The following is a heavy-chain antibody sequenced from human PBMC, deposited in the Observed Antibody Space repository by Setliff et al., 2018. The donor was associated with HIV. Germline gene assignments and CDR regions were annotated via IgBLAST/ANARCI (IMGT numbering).Heavy chain of an antibody. CDR2: INHSGST. CDR3: NIYYYYYMDV. CDR1: GYSISSGYY. Sequence: SETLSLTCAVSGYSISSGYYWGWIRQPPGGGLEWIGEINHSGSTNYNPSLKSRVTISVDTSKNQFSLKLSSVTAADTAVYYCNIYYYYYMDVWGKGTTVTVSS. V-gene: IGHV4-38-2*01. J-gene: IGHJ6*03.